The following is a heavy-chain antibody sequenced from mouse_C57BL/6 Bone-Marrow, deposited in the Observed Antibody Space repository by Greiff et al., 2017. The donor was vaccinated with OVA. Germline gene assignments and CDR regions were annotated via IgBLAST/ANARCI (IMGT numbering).Heavy chain of an antibody. Sequence: EVKLMESGGGLVKPGGSLKLSCAASGFTFSDYGMHWVRQAPEKGLEWVAYISSGSSTIYYADTVKGRFTISRDHAKNTLFLQMTSLRSEDTAMYYCARSDYDYFDYWGQGTTLTVSS. V-gene: IGHV5-17*01. CDR3: ARSDYDYFDY. D-gene: IGHD2-4*01. CDR2: ISSGSSTI. CDR1: GFTFSDYG. J-gene: IGHJ2*01.